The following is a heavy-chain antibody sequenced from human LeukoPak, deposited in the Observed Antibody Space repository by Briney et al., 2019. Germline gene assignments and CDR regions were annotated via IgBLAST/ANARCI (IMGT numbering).Heavy chain of an antibody. J-gene: IGHJ4*02. Sequence: LSLTCTVSGGSMSSSSFYWGWIRQPPGKGLEWVSAISGSGGSTYYADSVKGRFTISRDNSKNTLYLQMNSLRAEDTAVYYCAKLARTRDDYTDYWGQGTLVTVSS. V-gene: IGHV3-23*01. D-gene: IGHD5-24*01. CDR1: GGSMSSSSFY. CDR2: ISGSGGST. CDR3: AKLARTRDDYTDY.